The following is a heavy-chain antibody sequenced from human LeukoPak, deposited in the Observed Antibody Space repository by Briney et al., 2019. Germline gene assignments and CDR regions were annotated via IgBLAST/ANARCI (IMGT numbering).Heavy chain of an antibody. Sequence: SETLSLTCTVSGGSISSGPYYWGWIRQPPGKGLEWIGNIYYGENTYYNPSLKSRVTISVDTSKNQFSLKLSSVTAADTAVYYCARDSRKGFDYWGQGTLVTVSS. V-gene: IGHV4-39*07. CDR1: GGSISSGPYY. CDR3: ARDSRKGFDY. J-gene: IGHJ4*02. CDR2: IYYGENT. D-gene: IGHD2-2*01.